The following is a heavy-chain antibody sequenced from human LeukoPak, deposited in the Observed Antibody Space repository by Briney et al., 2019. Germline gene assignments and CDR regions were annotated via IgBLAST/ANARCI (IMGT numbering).Heavy chain of an antibody. J-gene: IGHJ4*02. CDR2: INPNSGGT. CDR1: GYTFTGYY. CDR3: ARDNYYDSSGYYPHYFDY. V-gene: IGHV1-2*02. Sequence: ASVKVSCKASGYTFTGYYMHWVRQAPGQGLEWMGWINPNSGGTNYAQKLQGRVTMTTDTSTSTAYMELRSLRSDDTAVYYCARDNYYDSSGYYPHYFDYWGQGTLVTVSS. D-gene: IGHD3-22*01.